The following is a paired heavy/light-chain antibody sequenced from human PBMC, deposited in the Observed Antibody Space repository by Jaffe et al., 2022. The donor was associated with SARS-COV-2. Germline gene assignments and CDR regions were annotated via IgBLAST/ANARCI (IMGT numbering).Heavy chain of an antibody. CDR2: INSDGSST. CDR1: GFTFSRYW. D-gene: IGHD2-15*01. Sequence: EVQLVESGGGLVQPGGSLRLSCAASGFTFSRYWMHWVRQAPGKGLVWVSRINSDGSSTNYADSVKGRFTISRDNAKNTLYLQMNSLRAEDTAVYYCVRVSDGGSPPLDYWGQGTLVTVSS. J-gene: IGHJ4*02. V-gene: IGHV3-74*01. CDR3: VRVSDGGSPPLDY.
Light chain of an antibody. J-gene: IGLJ2*01. Sequence: SYVLTQPPSVSVAPGQTARITCGGNNIGTKSVHWFQQKPGQAPVLVVYDDNDRPSGIPERFSGSNSGNTATLTISRVEAGDEADYYCQVWDRSGDPVVFGGGTKLTVL. V-gene: IGLV3-21*02. CDR3: QVWDRSGDPVV. CDR1: NIGTKS. CDR2: DDN.